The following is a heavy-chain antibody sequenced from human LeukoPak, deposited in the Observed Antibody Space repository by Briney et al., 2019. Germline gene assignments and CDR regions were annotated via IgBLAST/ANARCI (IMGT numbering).Heavy chain of an antibody. V-gene: IGHV3-48*04. CDR2: ISSSSSTI. J-gene: IGHJ2*01. D-gene: IGHD3-10*01. Sequence: GGSLRLSCAASGFTFSSYSMNWVRQAPGKGLEWVSYISSSSSTIYYADSVKGRFTISRDNAKNSLYMQMNSLRAEDTAVYYCARGDVGSYYGSGSYSYWYFDLWGRGTLVTVSS. CDR1: GFTFSSYS. CDR3: ARGDVGSYYGSGSYSYWYFDL.